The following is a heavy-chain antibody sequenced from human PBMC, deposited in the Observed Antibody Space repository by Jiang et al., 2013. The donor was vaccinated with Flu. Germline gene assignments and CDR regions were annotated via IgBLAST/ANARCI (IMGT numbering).Heavy chain of an antibody. Sequence: PGLVKPSQTLSLSCTVSGGSISSGGYYWSWIRQLPGKGLEWIGYIYSSGSTDYNPSLKSRLTMSLDTSENQLSLKLTSVTAADTAVYYCAGVYRYGRRGIVGAFDIWGQGTMLTVSS. CDR3: AGVYRYGRRGIVGAFDI. CDR1: GGSISSGGYY. CDR2: IYSSGST. D-gene: IGHD2-8*01. J-gene: IGHJ3*02. V-gene: IGHV4-31*03.